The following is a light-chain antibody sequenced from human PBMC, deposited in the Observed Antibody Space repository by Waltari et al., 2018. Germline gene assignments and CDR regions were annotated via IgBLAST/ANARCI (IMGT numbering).Light chain of an antibody. V-gene: IGLV3-10*01. J-gene: IGLJ2*01. CDR3: YSTEDAGHHRV. CDR2: QDT. CDR1: ALSKKY. Sequence: SYDLTQTPSVSLSPGQTARITYSGDALSKKYAYWFQQKSGQAPILVIYQDTKRPSGIPERFSGSSSGTMATLTISGARVEDEADYYCYSTEDAGHHRVFGGGTKVTVL.